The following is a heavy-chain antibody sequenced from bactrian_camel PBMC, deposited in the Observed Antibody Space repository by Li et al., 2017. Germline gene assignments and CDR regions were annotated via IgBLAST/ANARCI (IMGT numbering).Heavy chain of an antibody. V-gene: IGHV3S40*01. CDR3: AADRGTIGDCSGPSQYYN. J-gene: IGHJ4*01. CDR1: ADIYSRNN. D-gene: IGHD1*01. Sequence: VQLVESGGGSVQTGGSLRLSCTVSADIYSRNNIGWLRQSLGKEREGVAVIDYRSGGESTYIGASVKGRFTISQDSAKNTVYLQMNSLKPEDTGMYYCAADRGTIGDCSGPSQYYNWGQGTQVTVS. CDR2: IDYRSGGEST.